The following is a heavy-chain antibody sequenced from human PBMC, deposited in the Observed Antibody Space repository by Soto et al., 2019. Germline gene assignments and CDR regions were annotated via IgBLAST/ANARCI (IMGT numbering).Heavy chain of an antibody. J-gene: IGHJ6*03. Sequence: PSETLSLTYTVSGGSISSSSYYWGWIRQPPGKGLEWIGSIYYSGSTYYNPSLKSRVTISVDTSKNQFSLKLSSVTAADTAVYYCARHRSNYPYYYYYYMDVWGKGTTVTVSS. D-gene: IGHD4-4*01. CDR3: ARHRSNYPYYYYYYMDV. CDR2: IYYSGST. V-gene: IGHV4-39*01. CDR1: GGSISSSSYY.